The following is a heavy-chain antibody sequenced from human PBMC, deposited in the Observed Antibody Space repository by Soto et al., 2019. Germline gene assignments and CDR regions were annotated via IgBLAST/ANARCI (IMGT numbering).Heavy chain of an antibody. CDR1: GFTFSSYA. Sequence: GGSLRLSCAASGFTFSSYAMHWVHQAPGKGLEWVAVISYDGSNKYYADSVKGRFTISRDNSKNTLYLQMNSLRAEDTAVYYCASFSMFDPWGQGTLVTVSS. D-gene: IGHD3-3*01. V-gene: IGHV3-30-3*01. CDR3: ASFSMFDP. CDR2: ISYDGSNK. J-gene: IGHJ5*02.